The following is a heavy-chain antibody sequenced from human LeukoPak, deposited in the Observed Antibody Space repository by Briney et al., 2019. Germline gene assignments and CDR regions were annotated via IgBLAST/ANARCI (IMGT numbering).Heavy chain of an antibody. Sequence: GGSLRLSCVASGFTFSSHGMHWVRQAPGKGLEWVAVIWYDASEKYYADSVKGRFTISRDNSKNTLYLQVNSLRAEDTAVYYCARWGDNKILDYWGQGTLVTVSS. CDR2: IWYDASEK. CDR1: GFTFSSHG. D-gene: IGHD3-16*01. J-gene: IGHJ4*02. V-gene: IGHV3-33*01. CDR3: ARWGDNKILDY.